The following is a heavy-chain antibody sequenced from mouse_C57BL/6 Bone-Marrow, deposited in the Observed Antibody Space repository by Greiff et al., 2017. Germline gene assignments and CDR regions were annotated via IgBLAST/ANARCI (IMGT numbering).Heavy chain of an antibody. J-gene: IGHJ2*01. CDR2: ISSGGSYT. Sequence: EVQGVESGGDLVKPGGSLKLSCAASGFTFSSYGMPWVRQTPDKGLEWVATISSGGSYTYYPDSVKGRFTIARDKAKKTLYLRMSSVKSEDTAKYYCARHGGDYGRSGYWGQGTTLTVSS. D-gene: IGHD1-1*01. CDR3: ARHGGDYGRSGY. V-gene: IGHV5-6*01. CDR1: GFTFSSYG.